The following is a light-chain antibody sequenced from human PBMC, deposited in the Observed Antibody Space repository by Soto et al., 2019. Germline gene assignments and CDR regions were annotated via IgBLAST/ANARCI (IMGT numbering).Light chain of an antibody. J-gene: IGKJ1*01. CDR2: GAS. CDR3: QQYNSYSSWP. Sequence: EKVMKQSPATLSVSKGERATLSCRASQSVSSNLAWYQQKPGQAPRLLIYGASTRATGIPDRFSGSGSGTEFTLTISSLQPDDFATYYCQQYNSYSSWPFGQGTKVDIK. V-gene: IGKV3-15*01. CDR1: QSVSSN.